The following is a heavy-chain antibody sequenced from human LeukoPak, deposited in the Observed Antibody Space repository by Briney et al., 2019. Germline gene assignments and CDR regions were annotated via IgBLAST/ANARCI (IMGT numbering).Heavy chain of an antibody. Sequence: SETLSLTCTVSGGSISSGDYYWSWIRQPPGKGLEWIGYIYYSGRTYYNPSLKTPVTISVDTSKNQFSLKLSSVTAADTAVYYCARDHMADQLLPSRGWFDPWGQGTLVTVSS. J-gene: IGHJ5*02. CDR2: IYYSGRT. V-gene: IGHV4-30-4*01. D-gene: IGHD2-2*01. CDR1: GGSISSGDYY. CDR3: ARDHMADQLLPSRGWFDP.